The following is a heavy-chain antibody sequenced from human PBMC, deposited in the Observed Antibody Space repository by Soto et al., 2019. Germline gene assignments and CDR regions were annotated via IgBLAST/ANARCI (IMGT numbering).Heavy chain of an antibody. Sequence: GGSLRLSCAASGFTVSSNYMSWVRQAPGKGLEWVSVIYSGGSTYYADSVKGRFTISRDNSKNTLYLQMNSLRAEDTAVYYCARVIRGVVIIHYYYYMDVWGKGTTVTVSS. D-gene: IGHD3-3*01. CDR3: ARVIRGVVIIHYYYYMDV. J-gene: IGHJ6*03. CDR2: IYSGGST. CDR1: GFTVSSNY. V-gene: IGHV3-66*01.